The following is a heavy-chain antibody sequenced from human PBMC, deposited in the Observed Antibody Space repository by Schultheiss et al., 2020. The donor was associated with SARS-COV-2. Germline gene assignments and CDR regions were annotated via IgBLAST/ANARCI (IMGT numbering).Heavy chain of an antibody. D-gene: IGHD2-2*01. Sequence: SETLSLTCAVYGGSFSGYYWSWIRQPPGKGLEWIGYIYYSGSTNYNPSLKSRVTISVDTSKNQFSLKLSSVTAADTAVYYCATSYSTTYYYAMGVWGQGTTVTVSS. CDR3: ATSYSTTYYYAMGV. CDR1: GGSFSGYY. J-gene: IGHJ6*02. V-gene: IGHV4-59*12. CDR2: IYYSGST.